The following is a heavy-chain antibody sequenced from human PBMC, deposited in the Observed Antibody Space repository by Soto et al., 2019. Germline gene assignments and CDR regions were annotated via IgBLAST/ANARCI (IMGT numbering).Heavy chain of an antibody. D-gene: IGHD3-9*01. CDR3: AKILTGYSDYYYYYMDV. CDR1: GDSISDSY. Sequence: SETLSLTCTVSGDSISDSYWSWFRQPPGKGLEWIGYIYFTGSTNYNSSLKRRVTISLDTSKNQLSLMLSAVTPADTAVYYCAKILTGYSDYYYYYMDVWGKGTTVTVSS. V-gene: IGHV4-59*01. J-gene: IGHJ6*03. CDR2: IYFTGST.